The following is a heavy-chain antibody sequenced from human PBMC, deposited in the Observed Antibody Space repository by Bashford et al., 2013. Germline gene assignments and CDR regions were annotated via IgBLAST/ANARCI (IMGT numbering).Heavy chain of an antibody. CDR2: ISGYNGNT. Sequence: ASVKGLPARASGYTFSSYGISWVRQAPGQGLEWMGWISGYNGNTKHAQKLQGRVTMTTDTFTSTAYMELRSLRSDDTAVYYCATERYGDYGDYWGQGTPWVTVSS. CDR3: ATERYGDYGDY. CDR1: GYTFSSYG. J-gene: IGHJ4*02. D-gene: IGHD4-17*01. V-gene: IGHV1-18*04.